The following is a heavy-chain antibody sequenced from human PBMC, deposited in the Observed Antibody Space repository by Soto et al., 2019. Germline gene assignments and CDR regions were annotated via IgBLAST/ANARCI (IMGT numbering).Heavy chain of an antibody. CDR2: ISANNGDT. CDR1: GYSFTSFG. V-gene: IGHV1-18*01. Sequence: GTSVKVSCEACGYSFTSFGVTWVRQAPRQGLEWMGWISANNGDTKLAQKVQGRVSMTTDTSTSSAFMELRSLRSDDTAVYYCARATAVAGAHRILDFWGLGTLVTSPQ. J-gene: IGHJ4*02. CDR3: ARATAVAGAHRILDF. D-gene: IGHD6-19*01.